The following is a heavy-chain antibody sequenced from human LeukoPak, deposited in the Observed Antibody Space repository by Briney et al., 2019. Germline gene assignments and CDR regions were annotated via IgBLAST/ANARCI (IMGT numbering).Heavy chain of an antibody. CDR3: TTFPYDFDAFDI. CDR1: GFTFSNYA. V-gene: IGHV3-15*01. J-gene: IGHJ3*02. Sequence: GGSLRLSCAASGFTFSNYAMSWVRQAPGKGLEWVGRIKSKTDGGTTDYAAPVKGRFTISRDDSKNTLYLQMNSLKTEDTAVYYCTTFPYDFDAFDIWGQGTMVTVSS. CDR2: IKSKTDGGTT. D-gene: IGHD1-1*01.